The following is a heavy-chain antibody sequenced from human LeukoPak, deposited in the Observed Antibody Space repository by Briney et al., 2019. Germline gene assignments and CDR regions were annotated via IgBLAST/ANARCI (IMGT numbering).Heavy chain of an antibody. CDR3: ACSIAVADTVDY. V-gene: IGHV4-31*03. CDR1: GGSISSGGYY. Sequence: SQTLSLTGTVSGGSISSGGYYWSWIRQHPGKGLEWIGYIYYSGSTYYNPSLKSRVTISVDTSKNQFSLKLSSVTAADTAVYYCACSIAVADTVDYWGQGTLVTVSS. CDR2: IYYSGST. J-gene: IGHJ4*02. D-gene: IGHD6-19*01.